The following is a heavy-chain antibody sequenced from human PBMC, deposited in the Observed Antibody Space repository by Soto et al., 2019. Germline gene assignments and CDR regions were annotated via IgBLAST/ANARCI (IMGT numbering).Heavy chain of an antibody. CDR3: ARGGRTAMVSVYYYYMDV. J-gene: IGHJ6*03. V-gene: IGHV4-34*01. CDR2: INHNGST. D-gene: IGHD5-18*01. CDR1: GGSFSGYY. Sequence: PSETLSLTCAVYGGSFSGYYWSWIRQPPGKGLEWIGEINHNGSTNYNPSLKSRVTISVDTSKNQFSLKLSSVTAADTAVYYCARGGRTAMVSVYYYYMDVWGKGTTVTVSS.